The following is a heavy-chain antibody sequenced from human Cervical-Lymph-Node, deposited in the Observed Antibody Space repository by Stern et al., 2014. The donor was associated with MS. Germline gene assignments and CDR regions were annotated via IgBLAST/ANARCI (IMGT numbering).Heavy chain of an antibody. D-gene: IGHD3-16*01. V-gene: IGHV3-30*18. CDR2: LSSDISNI. CDR1: GFTFSRYG. J-gene: IGHJ5*01. CDR3: VKEPLTLGGVIVYRLDS. Sequence: VQLVESGGGVVQPGRSLRLSCAASGFTFSRYGMHWVPQAPGKGLEWVAVLSSDISNIYYAESVKGRFTISRDNSNNTLYLQMSSLRTEDTAMYYCVKEPLTLGGVIVYRLDSWGQGSLVIVSS.